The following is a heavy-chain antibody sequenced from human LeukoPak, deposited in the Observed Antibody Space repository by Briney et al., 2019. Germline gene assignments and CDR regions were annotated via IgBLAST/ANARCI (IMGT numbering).Heavy chain of an antibody. CDR3: ARGGSYVHY. J-gene: IGHJ4*02. CDR1: GFTFNSYE. Sequence: GGSLRLSCAASGFTFNSYEMNWVRQAPGKGLEWVSYINSGGSAIYYADSVKGRFIISRDNAKNSLYLQMNSLRADDMAVYYCARGGSYVHYWGQGTLVTVSS. V-gene: IGHV3-48*03. D-gene: IGHD1-26*01. CDR2: INSGGSAI.